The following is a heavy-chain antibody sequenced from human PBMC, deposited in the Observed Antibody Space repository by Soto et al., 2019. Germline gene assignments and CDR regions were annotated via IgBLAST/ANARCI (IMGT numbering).Heavy chain of an antibody. CDR3: ARDLIAERPGWFDP. Sequence: ASVKVSCKASGYTFSTYGISWVRQAPGQGLAWMGWISAYNGETRYAQKFQGRVTMTTDTSTSTAYVELRSLRSDDTAVYYCARDLIAERPGWFDPWGQGTLVTVSS. V-gene: IGHV1-18*01. J-gene: IGHJ5*02. CDR1: GYTFSTYG. D-gene: IGHD6-6*01. CDR2: ISAYNGET.